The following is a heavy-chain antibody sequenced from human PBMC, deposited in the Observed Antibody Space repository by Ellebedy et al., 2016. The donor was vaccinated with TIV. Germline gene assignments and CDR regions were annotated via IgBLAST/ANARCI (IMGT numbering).Heavy chain of an antibody. Sequence: AASVKVSCKASGYSFTGYYIHWVRQAPGQGLEWMGWINPDRGDTKYPQSFQVRVSMTRDTSSSTAYMELSGLTSDDTAIYYCAKDRFPYYDSSGTTGYFDCWGQGTPVTVSS. D-gene: IGHD3-22*01. CDR3: AKDRFPYYDSSGTTGYFDC. J-gene: IGHJ4*02. CDR1: GYSFTGYY. V-gene: IGHV1-2*02. CDR2: INPDRGDT.